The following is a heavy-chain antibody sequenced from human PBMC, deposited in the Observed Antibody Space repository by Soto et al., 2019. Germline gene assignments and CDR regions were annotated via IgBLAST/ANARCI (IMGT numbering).Heavy chain of an antibody. Sequence: GSLRLSCAASGSTFSDYEMIWLRQAPGKGLEWVSYSSSGGSTIYYADHVKGRVTSSRDNAKNSLYLQKNGLRAEDTAVYYCAREGGCSSTMCYNGLDIWGQGTMVTV. CDR1: GSTFSDYE. V-gene: IGHV3-48*03. J-gene: IGHJ3*02. CDR3: AREGGCSSTMCYNGLDI. D-gene: IGHD2-2*02. CDR2: SSSGGSTI.